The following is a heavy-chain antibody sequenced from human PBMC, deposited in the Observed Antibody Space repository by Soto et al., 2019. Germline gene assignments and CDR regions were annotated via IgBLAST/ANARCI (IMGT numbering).Heavy chain of an antibody. CDR3: ARDDYSDSSGYYNRRYYYGMDV. Sequence: GGSLRLSCAASGFTFSSYRMSWVRQAPGKGLERVANIKQDGSEKEYVDSVKGRFTISRDNAKNSLYLQMNSLRSEDTAVYYCARDDYSDSSGYYNRRYYYGMDVWGQGTTVTVSS. D-gene: IGHD3-22*01. V-gene: IGHV3-7*01. CDR2: IKQDGSEK. J-gene: IGHJ6*02. CDR1: GFTFSSYR.